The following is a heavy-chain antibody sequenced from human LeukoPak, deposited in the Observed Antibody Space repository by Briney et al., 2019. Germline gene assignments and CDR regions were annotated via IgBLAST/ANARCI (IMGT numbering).Heavy chain of an antibody. CDR1: GFTLSSYW. V-gene: IGHV3-7*03. Sequence: PGESLRLSCAASGFTLSSYWMSWVRQAPGKGLEWVANIREDGSEKHYVDSVKGRFTISRDNTKNSLYLQMNSLRAEDTAVYYCASGTYYYDSSGNSLDVWGQGTTVTVSS. CDR2: IREDGSEK. CDR3: ASGTYYYDSSGNSLDV. J-gene: IGHJ6*02. D-gene: IGHD3-22*01.